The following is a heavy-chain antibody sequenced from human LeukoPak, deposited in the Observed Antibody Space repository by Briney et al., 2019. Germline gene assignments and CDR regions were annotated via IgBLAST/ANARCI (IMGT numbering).Heavy chain of an antibody. CDR3: ARDYYDGSAYYSYYEY. CDR2: LYSNGNT. J-gene: IGHJ4*02. CDR1: GFTFNSYT. Sequence: PGRSLRLSCAAPGFTFNSYTMHWVRQAPGKGLEWVSTLYSNGNTYYADSVKGRFTISRDNSKNTLSLQMNSLRAEDTAVYYCARDYYDGSAYYSYYEYWGQGTLVTVSS. D-gene: IGHD3-22*01. V-gene: IGHV3-53*01.